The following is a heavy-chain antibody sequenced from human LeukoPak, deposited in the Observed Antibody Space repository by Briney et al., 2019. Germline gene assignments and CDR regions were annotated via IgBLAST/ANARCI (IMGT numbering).Heavy chain of an antibody. CDR3: VNYGWGRPA. CDR2: IKSDGSDT. D-gene: IGHD3-10*01. J-gene: IGHJ4*02. CDR1: GFTFSSYW. V-gene: IGHV3-74*03. Sequence: GGSLRLSCAASGFTFSSYWMHWVRQAPGKGLVWVSRIKSDGSDTTYADSVKGRFTISRDNAKNMLYLQMNSLRAEDTAVYYCVNYGWGRPAWGQGTLVTVSS.